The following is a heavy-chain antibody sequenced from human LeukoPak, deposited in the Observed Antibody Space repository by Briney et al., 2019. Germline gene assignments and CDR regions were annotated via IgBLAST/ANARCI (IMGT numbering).Heavy chain of an antibody. Sequence: SETLSLTCAVSGGSISSSNWWSWVRPPPGKGLEWIGEIYHSGSTNYNPSLKNRVTISVDKSKNQFSLKLSSVTAADTAVYYCARKPFGEAFDYWGQGTLVTVSS. CDR1: GGSISSSNW. J-gene: IGHJ4*02. D-gene: IGHD3-10*01. CDR2: IYHSGST. V-gene: IGHV4-4*02. CDR3: ARKPFGEAFDY.